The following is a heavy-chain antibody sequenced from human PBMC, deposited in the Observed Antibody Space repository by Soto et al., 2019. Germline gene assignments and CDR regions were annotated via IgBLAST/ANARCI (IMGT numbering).Heavy chain of an antibody. CDR2: IIPIFGTA. CDR3: ARAPIREGYDSSGSYPIDAFDI. V-gene: IGHV1-69*13. D-gene: IGHD3-22*01. Sequence: ASVKVSCKASGGTFSSYAISWVRQAPGQGLEWMGGIIPIFGTANYAQKFQGRVTITADESTSTAYMELSSLRSEDTAVYYCARAPIREGYDSSGSYPIDAFDIWGQGTMVTV. CDR1: GGTFSSYA. J-gene: IGHJ3*02.